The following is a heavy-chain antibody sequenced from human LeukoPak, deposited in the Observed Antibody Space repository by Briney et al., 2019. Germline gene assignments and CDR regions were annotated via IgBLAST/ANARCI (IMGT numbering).Heavy chain of an antibody. D-gene: IGHD3-3*01. CDR1: GFTLNTYS. CDR2: ISSTGSDM. J-gene: IGHJ6*02. CDR3: AKAAETYYDFWSGYFVENYYYGMDV. Sequence: GSLRLSCAASGFTLNTYSMNWVRQAPGKGLEWVSSISSTGSDMYYVDSVKGRFTISRDNAKNSLFLQVNSLRAEDTAVYYCAKAAETYYDFWSGYFVENYYYGMDVWGQGTTVTVSS. V-gene: IGHV3-21*04.